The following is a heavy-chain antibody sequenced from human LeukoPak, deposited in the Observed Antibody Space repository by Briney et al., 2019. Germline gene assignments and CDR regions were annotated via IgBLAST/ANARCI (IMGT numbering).Heavy chain of an antibody. CDR2: ISWNSGYI. V-gene: IGHV3-9*01. CDR1: GFTFDDYA. CDR3: ARGGMNGAYYYDSSGYPDY. Sequence: GRSLRLSCAASGFTFDDYAMHWVRQAPGKGLEWVSGISWNSGYIGYADSVKGRFTISRDNAKNSLYLQMNSLRAEDTAVYYCARGGMNGAYYYDSSGYPDYWGQGTLVTVSS. D-gene: IGHD3-22*01. J-gene: IGHJ4*02.